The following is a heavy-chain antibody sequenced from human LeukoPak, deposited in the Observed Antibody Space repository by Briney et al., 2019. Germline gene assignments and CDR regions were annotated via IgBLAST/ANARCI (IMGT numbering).Heavy chain of an antibody. CDR1: GFTFDDYG. V-gene: IGHV3-20*04. CDR2: INWNGGST. Sequence: GGSLRLSCAASGFTFDDYGMSWVRHAPGKGLEWVSGINWNGGSTGYADSVKGRFTISRANSKNTLYLQMNSLRAEDTAVYYCAKPLYSGSYHIYYYYYMDVWGKGTTVTVSS. J-gene: IGHJ6*03. D-gene: IGHD1-26*01. CDR3: AKPLYSGSYHIYYYYYMDV.